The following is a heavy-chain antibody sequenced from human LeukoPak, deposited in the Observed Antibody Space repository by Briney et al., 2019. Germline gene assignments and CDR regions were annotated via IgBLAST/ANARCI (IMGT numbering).Heavy chain of an antibody. CDR2: INHSGST. J-gene: IGHJ4*02. CDR3: ARVLGYSGGWTAPLRYYFDY. Sequence: SETLSLTCAVYGGSFSGYYWSWIRQPPGKGLEWIGEINHSGSTNYNPSLKSRVTISVDTSKNQFSLKLSSVTAADTAVYYCARVLGYSGGWTAPLRYYFDYWGQGTLVTVSS. V-gene: IGHV4-34*01. CDR1: GGSFSGYY. D-gene: IGHD6-19*01.